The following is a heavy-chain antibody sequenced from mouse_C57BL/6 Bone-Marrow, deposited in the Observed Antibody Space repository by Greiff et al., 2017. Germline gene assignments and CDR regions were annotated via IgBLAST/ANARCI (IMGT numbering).Heavy chain of an antibody. Sequence: VKLMESGAELVMPGASVKLSCKASGYTFTSYWMHWVKQRPGQGLEWIGEIDPSDSYTNYNQKFKGKSTLTVDKSSSTAYMQLSSLTSEDSAVYYCAREDDGYYPDYWGQGTTLTVSS. CDR1: GYTFTSYW. J-gene: IGHJ2*01. CDR3: AREDDGYYPDY. D-gene: IGHD2-3*01. CDR2: IDPSDSYT. V-gene: IGHV1-69*01.